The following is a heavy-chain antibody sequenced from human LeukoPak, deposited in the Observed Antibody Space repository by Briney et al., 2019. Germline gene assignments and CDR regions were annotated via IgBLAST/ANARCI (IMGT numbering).Heavy chain of an antibody. V-gene: IGHV1-69*13. J-gene: IGHJ5*02. CDR2: IIPIFGTA. Sequence: GASVKVSCKASGYTFTGYYMHWVRQAPGQGLEWMGGIIPIFGTANYAQKFQGRVTITADESTSTAYMELSSLRSEDTAVYYCAKEDYYGSGSYPFGPWGQGTLVTVSS. D-gene: IGHD3-10*01. CDR1: GYTFTGYY. CDR3: AKEDYYGSGSYPFGP.